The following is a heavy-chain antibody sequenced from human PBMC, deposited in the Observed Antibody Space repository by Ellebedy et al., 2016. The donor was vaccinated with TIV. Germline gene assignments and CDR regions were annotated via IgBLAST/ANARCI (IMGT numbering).Heavy chain of an antibody. V-gene: IGHV3-21*01. J-gene: IGHJ2*01. Sequence: PGGSLRLSCVASGFTFSNYNMNWVRQAPGKGLEWVSSISGSSTYIYYADSVKGRFAISRDNAKNSLYLQMNSLRAEDTAVYYCARKVPAPTTVPPNWYFDLWGRGTLVTVSS. D-gene: IGHD4-17*01. CDR2: ISGSSTYI. CDR3: ARKVPAPTTVPPNWYFDL. CDR1: GFTFSNYN.